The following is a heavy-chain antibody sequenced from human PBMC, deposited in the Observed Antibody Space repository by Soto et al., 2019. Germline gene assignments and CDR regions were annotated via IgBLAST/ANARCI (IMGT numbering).Heavy chain of an antibody. CDR2: INAGNGNT. V-gene: IGHV1-3*01. Sequence: ASVKVSFKASGYTFTSYAMHWVRQAPGQRLEWMGWINAGNGNTKYSQKFQGRVTITRDTSASTAYMELSSLRFEDTAVYYCARSIVVVTALDYWGQGTLVTVSS. J-gene: IGHJ4*02. CDR3: ARSIVVVTALDY. CDR1: GYTFTSYA. D-gene: IGHD2-21*02.